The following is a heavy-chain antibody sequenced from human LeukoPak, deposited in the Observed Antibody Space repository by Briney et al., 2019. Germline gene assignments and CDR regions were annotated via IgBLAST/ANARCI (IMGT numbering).Heavy chain of an antibody. V-gene: IGHV3-7*01. D-gene: IGHD3-22*01. CDR2: IKQDGSEK. J-gene: IGHJ4*02. Sequence: GGSLRLSCAASGFTFSCYWMSWVRQAPGKGLEWVANIKQDGSEKYDVDSVKGRFTISRDNAKNSLYLQMNILRCEDTAVYYCARVNYYDSSGFPSYYFDYWGQGTLVTVSS. CDR3: ARVNYYDSSGFPSYYFDY. CDR1: GFTFSCYW.